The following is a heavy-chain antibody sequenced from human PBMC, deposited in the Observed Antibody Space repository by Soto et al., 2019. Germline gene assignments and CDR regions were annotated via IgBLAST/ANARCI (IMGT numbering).Heavy chain of an antibody. CDR2: ISYDGSNK. J-gene: IGHJ4*02. CDR1: GFTFSNYA. CDR3: ARDAWTGGQWLVRVHY. D-gene: IGHD6-19*01. Sequence: QVQLVESGGGVVQPGRSLRLSCAASGFTFSNYAMHWVRQAPGKGLEWVAVISYDGSNKYYADSVKGRFAISRDNSKNTVYLQMNSLRAEDTAVYYCARDAWTGGQWLVRVHYWGQGTLVTVSS. V-gene: IGHV3-30*09.